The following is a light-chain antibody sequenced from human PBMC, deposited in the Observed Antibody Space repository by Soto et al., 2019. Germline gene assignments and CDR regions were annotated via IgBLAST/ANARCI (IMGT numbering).Light chain of an antibody. CDR2: GPY. CDR3: QQYKDWPTT. CDR1: QSVSSS. Sequence: EIVMTQSPATLSVSPGERATLSCGASQSVSSSVAWYQQKPGQAPRLLIFGPYTRATGIPARFSGSGSGTEFTLTINSLQPEDFAVYHCQQYKDWPTTFGQGTKVEIK. J-gene: IGKJ1*01. V-gene: IGKV3D-15*01.